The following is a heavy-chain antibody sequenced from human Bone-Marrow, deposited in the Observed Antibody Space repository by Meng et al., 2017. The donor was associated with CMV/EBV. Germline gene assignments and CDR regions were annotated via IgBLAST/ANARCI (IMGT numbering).Heavy chain of an antibody. CDR1: GGSISSSSYY. D-gene: IGHD3-3*01. Sequence: SETLSLTCTVSGGSISSSSYYWGWIRQPPGKGLEWIGSIYYSGSTYYNPSLKSRVTISVDTSKNQFSLKLSSVTAADTAVYFCARELLNDDFWEGDAFDIWGQGTTVTVSS. CDR2: IYYSGST. V-gene: IGHV4-39*07. CDR3: ARELLNDDFWEGDAFDI. J-gene: IGHJ3*02.